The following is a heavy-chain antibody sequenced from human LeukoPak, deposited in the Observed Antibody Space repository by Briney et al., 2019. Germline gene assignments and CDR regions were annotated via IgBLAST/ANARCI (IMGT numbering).Heavy chain of an antibody. J-gene: IGHJ4*02. V-gene: IGHV3-21*01. CDR3: ARDNDTLPYYDFWSGYNYYFDY. CDR1: GFTFSSYS. CDR2: ISSSSSYI. Sequence: GGSLSLSCAASGFTFSSYSMNWVRQTPGRGLEWVLSISSSSSYINYADSVKGRFTISRDHAKHSLSLQMNSLRAEPTPVYDCARDNDTLPYYDFWSGYNYYFDYWGQGALVTGSS. D-gene: IGHD3-3*01.